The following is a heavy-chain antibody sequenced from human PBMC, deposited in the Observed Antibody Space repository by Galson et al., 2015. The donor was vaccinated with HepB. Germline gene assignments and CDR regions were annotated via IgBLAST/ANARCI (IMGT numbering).Heavy chain of an antibody. CDR2: ISSSSSYT. CDR1: GFTLSDYY. Sequence: SLRLSCAASGFTLSDYYMSWIRQAPGKGLEWVSYISSSSSYTNYADSVKGRFTISRDNAKNSLYLQMNSLRAEDTAVYYCARDQLRPYGMDVWGQGTTVTVSS. D-gene: IGHD2-2*01. CDR3: ARDQLRPYGMDV. J-gene: IGHJ6*02. V-gene: IGHV3-11*06.